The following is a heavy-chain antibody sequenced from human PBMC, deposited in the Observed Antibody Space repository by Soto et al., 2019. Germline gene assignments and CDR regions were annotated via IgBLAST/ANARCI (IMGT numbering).Heavy chain of an antibody. CDR3: ARGVSGYYYYYYYYMDV. J-gene: IGHJ6*03. V-gene: IGHV4-34*01. CDR2: INHSGST. CDR1: GGSFSGYY. Sequence: SETLSLTCAVYGGSFSGYYWSWIRQPPGKGLEWIGEINHSGSTNYNPSLKSRVTISVDTSKNQFSLKLSSVTAADTAVYYCARGVSGYYYYYYYYMDVWGKGTTVTVSS. D-gene: IGHD6-13*01.